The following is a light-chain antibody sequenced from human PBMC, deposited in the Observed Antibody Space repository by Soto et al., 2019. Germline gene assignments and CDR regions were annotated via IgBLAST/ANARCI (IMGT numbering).Light chain of an antibody. V-gene: IGKV3-20*01. CDR2: GAS. CDR1: QSVSSSY. Sequence: EIVLTQSPGTLSLSPGERATLSCRASQSVSSSYLAWYQQKPGQAPRLLIYGASSRATGIPDRFSGSGSGTDFTLTISRLEPEYFAVYYCQQYDNSPQTFGQGTKVEIK. CDR3: QQYDNSPQT. J-gene: IGKJ1*01.